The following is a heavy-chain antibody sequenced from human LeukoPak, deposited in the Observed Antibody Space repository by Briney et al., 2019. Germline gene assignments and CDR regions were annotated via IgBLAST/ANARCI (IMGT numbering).Heavy chain of an antibody. CDR1: GGSISSSSYY. CDR3: VAAGNSYYFDY. CDR2: ISYSGST. J-gene: IGHJ4*02. V-gene: IGHV4-39*01. D-gene: IGHD6-13*01. Sequence: SETLSLTCTVSGGSISSSSYYWGWIRQPPGKGLEWIGSISYSGSTSYYPSLKSRVTISVDTSKSQFSLRLSSVTAADTAVYYCVAAGNSYYFDYWGQGTLVTVFS.